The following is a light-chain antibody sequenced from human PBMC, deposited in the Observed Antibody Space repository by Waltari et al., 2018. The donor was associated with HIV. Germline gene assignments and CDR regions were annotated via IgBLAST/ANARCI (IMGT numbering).Light chain of an antibody. J-gene: IGLJ3*02. V-gene: IGLV1-44*01. CDR1: SSNIGSNT. Sequence: QSVLTQPPSASGTPGQRVTISCSGSSSNIGSNTVNWYHQLPGTAPKLLLCTNNQRPSGVPDRCSGSKSGTSASLAISGLQSEDEADYYCAAWDDSLNGWVFGGGTKLTVL. CDR2: TNN. CDR3: AAWDDSLNGWV.